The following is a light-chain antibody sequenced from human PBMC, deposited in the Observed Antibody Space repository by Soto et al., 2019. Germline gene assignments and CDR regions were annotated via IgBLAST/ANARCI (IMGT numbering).Light chain of an antibody. J-gene: IGLJ1*01. Sequence: QSALTQPPSASGSPGQSVTISCTGTSSDVGGYNYVSRYQQHPGRAPKLMIYEVSKRPSGVPDRFSGSKSGNTASLTVSGLQAEDEADYYCSSYAGTHIVFGIGTKLTVL. CDR2: EVS. V-gene: IGLV2-8*01. CDR3: SSYAGTHIV. CDR1: SSDVGGYNY.